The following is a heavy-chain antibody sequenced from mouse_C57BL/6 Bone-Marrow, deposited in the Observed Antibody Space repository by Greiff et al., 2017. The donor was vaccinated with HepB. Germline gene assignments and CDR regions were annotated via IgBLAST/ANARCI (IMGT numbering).Heavy chain of an antibody. J-gene: IGHJ1*03. CDR2: IYPGNSDT. Sequence: EVKLQESGTVLARPGASVKMSCKTSGYTFTSYWMHWVKQRPGQGLAWIGAIYPGNSDTSYNQKFKGKAKLTADTSASTAYMELSSLTNEDSAVYYCTRSRALRRMDYWYFDDWGTGTTVTVSS. D-gene: IGHD1-2*01. CDR3: TRSRALRRMDYWYFDD. V-gene: IGHV1-5*01. CDR1: GYTFTSYW.